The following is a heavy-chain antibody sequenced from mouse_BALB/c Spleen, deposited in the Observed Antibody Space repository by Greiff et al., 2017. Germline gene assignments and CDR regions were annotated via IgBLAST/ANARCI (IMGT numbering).Heavy chain of an antibody. V-gene: IGHV1-9*01. D-gene: IGHD2-4*01. Sequence: VKLQQSGAELMKPGASVKISCKATGYTFSSYWIEWVKQRPGHGLEWIGEILPGSGSTNYNEKFKGKATFTADTSSNTAYMQLSSLTSEDSAVYYCARWGYDYDWAWFAYWGQGTLVTVSA. CDR3: ARWGYDYDWAWFAY. CDR2: ILPGSGST. CDR1: GYTFSSYW. J-gene: IGHJ3*01.